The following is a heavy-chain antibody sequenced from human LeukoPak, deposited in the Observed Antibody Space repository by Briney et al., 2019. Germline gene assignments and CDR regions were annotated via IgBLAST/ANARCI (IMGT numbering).Heavy chain of an antibody. CDR1: GGTFSSYA. J-gene: IGHJ5*02. D-gene: IGHD6-6*01. V-gene: IGHV1-69*05. CDR3: AREGIAARPEGWFDP. Sequence: ASVKVSCKASGGTFSSYAISWVRQAPGQGLEWMGGIIPIFGTANYAQKFQGRVTITTDESTSTAYMELSSLRSEDTAVYYCAREGIAARPEGWFDPWGQGTLVTVSS. CDR2: IIPIFGTA.